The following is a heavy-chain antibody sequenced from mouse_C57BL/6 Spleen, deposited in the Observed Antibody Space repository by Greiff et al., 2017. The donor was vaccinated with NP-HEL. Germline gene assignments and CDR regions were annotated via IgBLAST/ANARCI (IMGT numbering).Heavy chain of an antibody. CDR2: ISSGSSTI. V-gene: IGHV5-17*01. Sequence: EVQRVESGGGLVKPGGSLKLSCAASGFTFSDYGMHWVRQAPEKGLEWVAYISSGSSTIYYADTVKGRFTISRDNAKNTLFLQMTSLRSEDTAMYYCARAYSLSYWGQGTLVTVSA. J-gene: IGHJ3*01. CDR1: GFTFSDYG. D-gene: IGHD2-10*01. CDR3: ARAYSLSY.